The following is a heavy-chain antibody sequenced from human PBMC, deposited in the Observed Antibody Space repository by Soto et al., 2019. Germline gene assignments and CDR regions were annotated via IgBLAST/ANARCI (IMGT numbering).Heavy chain of an antibody. CDR1: GGSISSYYW. Sequence: LSLTCTVSGGSISSYYWSWIRQPPGKALEWLAHIFSNDEKSYSTSLKSRLTISKDTSKSQVVLTMTNMDPVDTATYYCARIGGVDYYGMDVWGQGTTVTVSS. D-gene: IGHD1-26*01. V-gene: IGHV2-26*01. CDR2: IFSNDEK. J-gene: IGHJ6*02. CDR3: ARIGGVDYYGMDV.